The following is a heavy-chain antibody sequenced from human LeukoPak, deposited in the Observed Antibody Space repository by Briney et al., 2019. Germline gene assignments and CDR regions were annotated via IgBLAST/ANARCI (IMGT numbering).Heavy chain of an antibody. CDR3: ARLTVGATRAEVDY. Sequence: SETLSLTCTVSGYSISSGYYWGWIRQPPGKGLEWIGSIYHSGSTYYNPSLKSRVTISVDTYKTQFSLKLSSVTAADTAVYYCARLTVGATRAEVDYWGQGTLVTVSS. V-gene: IGHV4-38-2*02. CDR1: GYSISSGYY. D-gene: IGHD1-26*01. J-gene: IGHJ4*02. CDR2: IYHSGST.